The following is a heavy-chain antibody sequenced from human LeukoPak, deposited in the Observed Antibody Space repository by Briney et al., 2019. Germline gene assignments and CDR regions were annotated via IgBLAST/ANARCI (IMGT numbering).Heavy chain of an antibody. CDR3: AKSRITVATHAFDI. J-gene: IGHJ3*02. CDR2: LTGSDDST. CDR1: GFTFSSYA. D-gene: IGHD1-7*01. Sequence: QPGGSLRLSCAASGFTFSSYAMSWVRQAPGKGLEWVSGLTGSDDSTYYADSVKGRFTISRDNSKSTLYLQMNSLRAGDTAVYYCAKSRITVATHAFDIWGRGTMVTISS. V-gene: IGHV3-23*01.